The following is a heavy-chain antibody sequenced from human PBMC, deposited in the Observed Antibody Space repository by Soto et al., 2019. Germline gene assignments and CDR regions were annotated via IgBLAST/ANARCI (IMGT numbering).Heavy chain of an antibody. CDR1: GFTFSTYS. J-gene: IGHJ4*02. CDR3: AKELQLHGWYSDY. CDR2: IASGGGTK. V-gene: IGHV3-30*18. Sequence: GGSLRLSCAASGFTFSTYSMHWVRQAPGKGLEWVAVIASGGGTKYYADSVMGRFTVSRDNSKDTVYLQMNSLRGEDTAVYYCAKELQLHGWYSDYWGQGTLVTVSS. D-gene: IGHD4-4*01.